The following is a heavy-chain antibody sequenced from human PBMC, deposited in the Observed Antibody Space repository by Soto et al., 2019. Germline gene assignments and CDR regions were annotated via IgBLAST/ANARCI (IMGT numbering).Heavy chain of an antibody. Sequence: EVQLLESGGGLVQPGGSLRLSCAASGFSFVNYAMNWVRQAPGKGLEWVSGLSGSGTSTYYADSVKGRFTISRDNSRDTLFLQMDSLTAEDTAIYYCASWVIALGGTGYFRHWGQGTLVTVSS. CDR3: ASWVIALGGTGYFRH. V-gene: IGHV3-23*01. J-gene: IGHJ1*01. D-gene: IGHD6-19*01. CDR2: LSGSGTST. CDR1: GFSFVNYA.